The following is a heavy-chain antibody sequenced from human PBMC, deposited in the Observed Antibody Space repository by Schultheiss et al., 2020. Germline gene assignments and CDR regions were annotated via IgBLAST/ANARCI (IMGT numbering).Heavy chain of an antibody. J-gene: IGHJ4*02. D-gene: IGHD1-26*01. CDR1: GFTFSSYA. CDR2: IKSKTDGGTT. V-gene: IGHV3-15*01. CDR3: ARDWGEWELLLDY. Sequence: GGSLRLSCAASGFTFSSYAMSWVRQAPGKGLEWVGRIKSKTDGGTTDYAAPVKGRFTISRDDSKNTLYLQMNSLRAEDTAVYYCARDWGEWELLLDYWGQGTLVTVSS.